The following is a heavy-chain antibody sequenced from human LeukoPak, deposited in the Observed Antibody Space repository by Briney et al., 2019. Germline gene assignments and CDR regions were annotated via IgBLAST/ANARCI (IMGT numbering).Heavy chain of an antibody. D-gene: IGHD1-14*01. V-gene: IGHV3-21*01. CDR1: GFTFSSYS. J-gene: IGHJ4*02. CDR2: ITSSSGSI. CDR3: ARDRNYYSC. Sequence: GGSLRLSCAASGFTFSSYSMNWVRQAPGKGLEWVSSITSSSGSIYYADSVKGRFTISRDNAKNSLYLQMNSLRPEDTAVYYCARDRNYYSCWGQGTLVTVSS.